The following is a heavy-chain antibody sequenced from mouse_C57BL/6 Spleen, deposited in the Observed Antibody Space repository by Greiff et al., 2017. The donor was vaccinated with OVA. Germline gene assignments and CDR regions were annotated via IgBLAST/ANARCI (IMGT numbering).Heavy chain of an antibody. CDR3: ARSSGSPHWYFDV. CDR1: GYTFTDYY. CDR2: IYPGSGNT. J-gene: IGHJ1*03. V-gene: IGHV1-76*01. Sequence: QVQLQQSGAELVRPGASVKLSCKASGYTFTDYYINWVKQRPGQGLEWIARIYPGSGNTYYNEKFKGKATLTAEKSSSTAYMQLSSLTSEDSAVYFCARSSGSPHWYFDVWGTGTTVTVSS. D-gene: IGHD1-1*01.